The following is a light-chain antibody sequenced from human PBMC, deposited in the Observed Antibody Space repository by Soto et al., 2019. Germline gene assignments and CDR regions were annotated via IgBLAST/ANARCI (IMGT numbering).Light chain of an antibody. CDR1: QSVSSN. V-gene: IGKV3D-11*02. CDR2: GVS. CDR3: QQRSNWHTIT. J-gene: IGKJ5*01. Sequence: EIVMTQSPATLSVSQGERATLSCSASQSVSSNLAWYQQTPGQAPRLLIYGVSTGANGIPVRFSVSGSGTDLTLTISSLEPEDFAVYDCQQRSNWHTITFGQGTRLEIK.